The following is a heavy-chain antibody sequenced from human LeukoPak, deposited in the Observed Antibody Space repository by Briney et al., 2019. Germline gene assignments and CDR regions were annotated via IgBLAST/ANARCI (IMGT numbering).Heavy chain of an antibody. CDR2: TYYRSKWYN. Sequence: SQTLSLTCAISGDSVSSNSAAWNWIRQSPSRGLEWLGRTYYRSKWYNDYAVSVKSRITINPDTSKNQFSLQLNSVTPEDTAVYYCARETSPTFLYDSSGYYACGAFDIWGQGTMVTVSS. CDR3: ARETSPTFLYDSSGYYACGAFDI. CDR1: GDSVSSNSAA. J-gene: IGHJ3*02. D-gene: IGHD3-22*01. V-gene: IGHV6-1*01.